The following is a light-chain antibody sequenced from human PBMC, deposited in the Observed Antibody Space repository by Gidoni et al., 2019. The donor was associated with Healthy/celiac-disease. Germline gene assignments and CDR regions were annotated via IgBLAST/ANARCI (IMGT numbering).Light chain of an antibody. CDR3: CSYAGSYTV. Sequence: QSAPTQPRSVSGSPGQSVTISCTGTSSDVGGYNFVSWYQQHPGKAPKLMIYDVRKRPSGVPDRFSGSKSGNTASLTISGVQAEDEADYYCCSYAGSYTVFGGGTKLTVL. V-gene: IGLV2-11*01. CDR2: DVR. J-gene: IGLJ2*01. CDR1: SSDVGGYNF.